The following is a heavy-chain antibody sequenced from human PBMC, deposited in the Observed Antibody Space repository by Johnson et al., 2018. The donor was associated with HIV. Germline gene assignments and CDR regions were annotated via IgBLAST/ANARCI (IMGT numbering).Heavy chain of an antibody. V-gene: IGHV3-30-3*01. CDR1: GFTFSSYA. CDR2: ISYDGSNK. Sequence: QMLLVESGGGVVQPGRSLRLSCAASGFTFSSYAMHWVRQSPGKGLEWVAVISYDGSNKYYADSVKGRFTISRDNSKNTLYLQMNSLRAEDTAVYYCARDPSLPHGSIAADAFDIWGQGTMVTVSS. J-gene: IGHJ3*02. D-gene: IGHD2-21*01. CDR3: ARDPSLPHGSIAADAFDI.